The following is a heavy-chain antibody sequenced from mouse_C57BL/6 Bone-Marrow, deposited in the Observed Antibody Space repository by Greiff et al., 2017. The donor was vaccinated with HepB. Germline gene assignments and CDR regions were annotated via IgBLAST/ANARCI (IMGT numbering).Heavy chain of an antibody. J-gene: IGHJ3*01. Sequence: EVKLVESGGDLVKPGGSLKLSCAASGFTFSSYGMSWVRQTPDKRLEWVATISSGGSYTYYPDSVKGRITISRDNAKNNLYLQMSHLKSEDTAMYYCARDYCGSSCFAYWGQGTLVTVSA. D-gene: IGHD1-1*01. CDR2: ISSGGSYT. CDR1: GFTFSSYG. CDR3: ARDYCGSSCFAY. V-gene: IGHV5-6*01.